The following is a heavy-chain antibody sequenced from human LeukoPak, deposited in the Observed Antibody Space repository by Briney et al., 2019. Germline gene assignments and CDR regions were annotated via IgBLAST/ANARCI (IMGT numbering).Heavy chain of an antibody. D-gene: IGHD3-10*01. CDR1: GFTFSSYG. CDR3: ARANLRITMVRGDITYLDY. J-gene: IGHJ4*02. Sequence: GGSLRLSCAASGFTFSSYGMHWVRQAPGKGLGWVAVIWYDGSNKYYADSVKGRFTISRDNSKNTLYLQMNSLRAEDTAVYYCARANLRITMVRGDITYLDYWGQGTLVTVSS. CDR2: IWYDGSNK. V-gene: IGHV3-33*01.